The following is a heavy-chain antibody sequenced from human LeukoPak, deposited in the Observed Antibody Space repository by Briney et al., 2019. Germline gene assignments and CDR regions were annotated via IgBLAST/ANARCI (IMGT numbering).Heavy chain of an antibody. CDR2: ISHTEGT. V-gene: IGHV4-34*01. Sequence: AETLSLTCGVFGVSINDYYWSWIRQSPGKGLEWIGEISHTEGTSYNPSLESRVTMSVGTSENQLSLKLIFVTAADTAVYYCARIRCGHSGSVCYNHWGLGTLVTVSS. D-gene: IGHD2-21*01. J-gene: IGHJ4*02. CDR1: GVSINDYY. CDR3: ARIRCGHSGSVCYNH.